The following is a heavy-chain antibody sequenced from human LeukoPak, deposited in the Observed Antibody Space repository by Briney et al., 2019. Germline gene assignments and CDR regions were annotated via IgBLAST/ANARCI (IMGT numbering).Heavy chain of an antibody. Sequence: GRSLRLSRAASGFTFSDYGIHWLRQAPGKGLEWVAVIWYDGTNKYYGDSVKGRFTISRDNSKNTLYLQMNSLRAEDTAVYYCAKDRGSYSTTADSWGQGTLVTVSS. V-gene: IGHV3-33*06. CDR3: AKDRGSYSTTADS. CDR1: GFTFSDYG. D-gene: IGHD1-26*01. CDR2: IWYDGTNK. J-gene: IGHJ5*01.